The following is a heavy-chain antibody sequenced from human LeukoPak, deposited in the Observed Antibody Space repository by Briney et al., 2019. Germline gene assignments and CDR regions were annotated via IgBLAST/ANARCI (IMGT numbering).Heavy chain of an antibody. D-gene: IGHD3-3*01. J-gene: IGHJ3*02. CDR1: GGTFSSYA. V-gene: IGHV1-69*05. CDR3: ARDNSPRSRSLRFSGLDFWSGTQDDAFDI. CDR2: IIPIFGTA. Sequence: ASVKVSCKASGGTFSSYAISWVRQAPGQGLEWMGGIIPIFGTANYAQKFQGRVTITTDESTSTAYMELSSLRSEDTAVYYCARDNSPRSRSLRFSGLDFWSGTQDDAFDIWGQGTMVTVSS.